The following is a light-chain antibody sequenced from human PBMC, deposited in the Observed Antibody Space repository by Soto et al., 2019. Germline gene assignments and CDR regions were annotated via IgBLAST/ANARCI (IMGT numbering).Light chain of an antibody. V-gene: IGKV3-20*01. CDR3: QQYGVSPLT. CDR2: GAS. CDR1: QNVYINS. J-gene: IGKJ3*01. Sequence: EIVLTQSPGTLSLSPGERATLSCRASQNVYINSLAWYQQKPGQTPRLLIYGASTRAAAVPDRFSGSGSGTDFALSIDGLEPEDFAIYYCQQYGVSPLTFGPGTRVD.